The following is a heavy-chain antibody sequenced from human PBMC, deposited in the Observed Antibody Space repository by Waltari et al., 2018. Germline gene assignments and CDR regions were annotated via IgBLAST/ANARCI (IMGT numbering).Heavy chain of an antibody. CDR1: GFSLYTSEVG. CDR3: AHRGRITGTDRTAFDV. D-gene: IGHD1-20*01. CDR2: ISWNDDK. J-gene: IGHJ3*01. V-gene: IGHV2-5*01. Sequence: QITLKESGPTLVKPTQTLTVTCTFSGFSLYTSEVGVGWIRQPPGKALEWLALISWNDDKRYSPALRTRLTITKDNDKKQVVLTMTNMDPVDTATYYCAHRGRITGTDRTAFDVWGHGTMVTVSS.